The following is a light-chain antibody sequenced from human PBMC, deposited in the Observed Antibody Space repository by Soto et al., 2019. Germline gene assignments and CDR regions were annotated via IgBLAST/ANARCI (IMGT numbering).Light chain of an antibody. Sequence: QSALTQPASVSGSPGKSITISCTGTSSDVGSYDAVSWYQHHPGKVPKLMIYEVNKRPSGVSYRFSGSKSGNTASLTISGLQAEDEADYYCCSYAGTSYVFGRGTKVTVL. J-gene: IGLJ1*01. CDR1: SSDVGSYDA. CDR3: CSYAGTSYV. CDR2: EVN. V-gene: IGLV2-23*02.